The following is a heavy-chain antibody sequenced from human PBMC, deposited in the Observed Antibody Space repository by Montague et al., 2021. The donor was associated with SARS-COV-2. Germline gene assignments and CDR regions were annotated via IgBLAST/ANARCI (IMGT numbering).Heavy chain of an antibody. CDR2: INHSGST. Sequence: SETLSLTCAVYGGSFSGYYWSWIRQPPGEGLEWIGEINHSGSTNYNPSLKSRVTISVDTSKNQFSLKLSSVTAADTAVYYCARSKLVSSFYYYYGMDVWGQGTTVTVSS. J-gene: IGHJ6*02. CDR1: GGSFSGYY. CDR3: ARSKLVSSFYYYYGMDV. D-gene: IGHD1-1*01. V-gene: IGHV4-34*01.